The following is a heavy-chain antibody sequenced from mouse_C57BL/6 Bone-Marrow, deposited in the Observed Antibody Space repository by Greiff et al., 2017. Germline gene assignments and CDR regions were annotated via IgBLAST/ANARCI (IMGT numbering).Heavy chain of an antibody. Sequence: VQLQQPGAELVRPGSSVKLSCKASGYTFTSYWMDWVKQRPGQGLEWIGNIYPSDSETHYNQKFKDKATLTVDKSSSTAYMQLSSLTSEDSAVYYCAREGVTSWFAYWGQGTLVNVSA. CDR2: IYPSDSET. D-gene: IGHD2-3*01. CDR3: AREGVTSWFAY. V-gene: IGHV1-61*01. CDR1: GYTFTSYW. J-gene: IGHJ3*01.